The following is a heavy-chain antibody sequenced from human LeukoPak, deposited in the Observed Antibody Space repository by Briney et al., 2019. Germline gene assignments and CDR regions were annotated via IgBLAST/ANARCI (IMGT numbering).Heavy chain of an antibody. J-gene: IGHJ4*02. Sequence: TSETLSLTRTVSGGSISSYYWSWIRQPPGKGLEWIGYIYYSGSTNYNPSLKSRVTISVDTSKNQFSLKLSSVTAADTAVYHCARESIAARHFDYWSQGTLVTVSS. D-gene: IGHD6-6*01. V-gene: IGHV4-59*01. CDR2: IYYSGST. CDR3: ARESIAARHFDY. CDR1: GGSISSYY.